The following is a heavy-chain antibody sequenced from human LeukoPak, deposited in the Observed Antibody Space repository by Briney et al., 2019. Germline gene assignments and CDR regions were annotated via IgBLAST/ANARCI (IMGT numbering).Heavy chain of an antibody. D-gene: IGHD3-10*01. V-gene: IGHV3-23*01. CDR3: AKGSAGAGSYRPFDY. J-gene: IGHJ4*02. CDR2: INSGSGTT. CDR1: GFIFSSAV. Sequence: GGSLRLSCAASGFIFSSAVMSWVRQAPGKELEWVSAINSGSGTTYAESVKGRFTISRDNSRNTLYPQMNTLRAEDTAVYYCAKGSAGAGSYRPFDYWGQGTLVTVSS.